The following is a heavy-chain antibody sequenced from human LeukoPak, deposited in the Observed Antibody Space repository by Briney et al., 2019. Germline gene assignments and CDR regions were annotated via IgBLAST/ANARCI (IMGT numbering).Heavy chain of an antibody. V-gene: IGHV3-33*01. Sequence: GGSLRLPCAGSGFTFSHYGIYWVRQAPGKGLEWVAAIWYDGSKQLYRDAVKGRFTISRDDSKNTVFLQMNSLRAEDTAVYFCARDLSYGSGEFWGQGTLVTVSS. CDR1: GFTFSHYG. D-gene: IGHD3-10*01. J-gene: IGHJ4*02. CDR3: ARDLSYGSGEF. CDR2: IWYDGSKQ.